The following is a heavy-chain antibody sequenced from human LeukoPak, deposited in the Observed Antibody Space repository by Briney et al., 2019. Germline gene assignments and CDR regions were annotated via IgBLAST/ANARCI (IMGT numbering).Heavy chain of an antibody. CDR3: ARDRVRDYYYGSGSYRDAFDI. Sequence: ASVKVSCKASGGTFSSYAISWVRQAPGQGLEWMGGIIPIFGTANYAQKFQGRVTITTDESTSTAYMELSSLRSEDTAVYYCARDRVRDYYYGSGSYRDAFDIWGQGTMVTVSS. J-gene: IGHJ3*02. CDR2: IIPIFGTA. D-gene: IGHD3-10*01. V-gene: IGHV1-69*05. CDR1: GGTFSSYA.